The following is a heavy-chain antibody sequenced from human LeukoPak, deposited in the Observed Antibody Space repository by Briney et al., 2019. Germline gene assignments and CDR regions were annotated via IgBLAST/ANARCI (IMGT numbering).Heavy chain of an antibody. D-gene: IGHD2/OR15-2a*01. CDR2: ISYDGSNK. CDR1: GFTFSSYG. CDR3: ARDFSFDY. J-gene: IGHJ4*02. V-gene: IGHV3-30*03. Sequence: PGGSLRLSCAASGFTFSSYGMHWVRQAPGKGLEWVAVISYDGSNKYYADSVKGRFTISRDKTKNTLYLQMNSLRAEDTAVYYCARDFSFDYWGQGTLVTVSS.